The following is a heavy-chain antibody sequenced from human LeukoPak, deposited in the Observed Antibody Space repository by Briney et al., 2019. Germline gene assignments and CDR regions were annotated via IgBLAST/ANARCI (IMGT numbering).Heavy chain of an antibody. CDR1: GFSVYKYW. V-gene: IGHV3-74*01. D-gene: IGHD5-24*01. J-gene: IGHJ4*02. CDR3: VRAQDGYNSLYFDY. CDR2: MNIDGTRT. Sequence: PGGSLRLSCAASGFSVYKYWMHWVRQAPGKGQVWVSRMNIDGTRTNYADSVKGRFTISRDSAKNTLYLQMNSLRFEDTAVYYCVRAQDGYNSLYFDYWGQGALVTVSS.